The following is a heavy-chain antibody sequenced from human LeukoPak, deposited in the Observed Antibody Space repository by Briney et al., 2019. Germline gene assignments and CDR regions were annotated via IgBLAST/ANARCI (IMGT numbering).Heavy chain of an antibody. CDR2: IYYSGST. CDR1: GGSISSGGYY. J-gene: IGHJ4*02. CDR3: ARDAALRYFDWSQLDY. V-gene: IGHV4-30-4*08. D-gene: IGHD3-9*01. Sequence: SQTLSLTCTVSGGSISSGGYYWSWIRQHPGKGLEWIGYIYYSGSTYYNPSLKSRVTISVDTSKNQFSLKLSSVTAADTAVYYCARDAALRYFDWSQLDYWGQGTLVTVSS.